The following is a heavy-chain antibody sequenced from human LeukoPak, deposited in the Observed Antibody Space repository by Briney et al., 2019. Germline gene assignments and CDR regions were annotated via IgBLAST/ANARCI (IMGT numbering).Heavy chain of an antibody. Sequence: GGYLRLSCAASGFTVSSNYMSWVRQAPGKGLEWVSVIYSGGSTYYADSVKGRFTISRDNSKNTLYLQMNSLRAEDTAVYYCARDSIAAAGTYFDYWGQGTLVTVSS. V-gene: IGHV3-53*01. CDR3: ARDSIAAAGTYFDY. CDR2: IYSGGST. D-gene: IGHD6-13*01. CDR1: GFTVSSNY. J-gene: IGHJ4*02.